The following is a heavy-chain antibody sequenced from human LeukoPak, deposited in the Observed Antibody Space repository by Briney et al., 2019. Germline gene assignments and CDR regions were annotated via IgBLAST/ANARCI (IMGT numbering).Heavy chain of an antibody. V-gene: IGHV4-38-2*02. CDR2: IYHSGST. D-gene: IGHD3-22*01. CDR1: GYSISSGFY. Sequence: SETLSLTCSVSGYSISSGFYWGWIRQPPGKGLEWIGSIYHSGSTYYNPSLKSRVTISVDTSKNQFSLKLSSVTAADTAVYYCAREPDPLWLRGFDPWGQGTLVTVSS. J-gene: IGHJ5*02. CDR3: AREPDPLWLRGFDP.